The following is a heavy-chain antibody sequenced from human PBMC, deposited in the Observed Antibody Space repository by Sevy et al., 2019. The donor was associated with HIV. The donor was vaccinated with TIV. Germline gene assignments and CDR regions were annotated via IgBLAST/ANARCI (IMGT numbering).Heavy chain of an antibody. Sequence: GGSLRLSCSVSGFNFSTYAMHWVRQAPGKGLEWVAVISSDVIRKYYGASVRGRFAISRDNSNNTLSLQMNSLRIEDTAVYYCAKADSSGYYYLDYWGQGTLVTVSS. J-gene: IGHJ4*02. D-gene: IGHD3-22*01. CDR1: GFNFSTYA. CDR2: ISSDVIRK. V-gene: IGHV3-30*09. CDR3: AKADSSGYYYLDY.